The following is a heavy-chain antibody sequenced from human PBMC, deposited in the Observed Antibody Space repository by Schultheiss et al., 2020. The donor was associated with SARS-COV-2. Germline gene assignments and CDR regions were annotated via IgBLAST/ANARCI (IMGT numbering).Heavy chain of an antibody. CDR2: IYTSGST. J-gene: IGHJ2*01. Sequence: SQTLSLTCTVSGGSISSYYWSWIRQPAGKGLEWIGRIYTSGSTNYNPSLKSRVTMSVDTSKNQFSLKLSSVTAADTAVYYCARGNVVVTHWYFDLWGRGTLVTVS. D-gene: IGHD2-21*02. CDR3: ARGNVVVTHWYFDL. V-gene: IGHV4-4*07. CDR1: GGSISSYY.